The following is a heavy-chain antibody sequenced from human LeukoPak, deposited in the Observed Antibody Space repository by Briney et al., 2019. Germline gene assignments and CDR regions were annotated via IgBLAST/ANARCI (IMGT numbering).Heavy chain of an antibody. D-gene: IGHD3-10*01. J-gene: IGHJ2*01. CDR1: GDSISIGYY. CDR2: IYHSGST. V-gene: IGHV4-38-2*01. CDR3: ARNSTSWPFDL. Sequence: SETLSLTCDVSGDSISIGYYWGWIRQPPGRGLEWIGTIYHSGSTYYNPSLKSRVTISADTSKNQFSLTLNSVTAADTAVYHCARNSTSWPFDLWGRGTLVTVSS.